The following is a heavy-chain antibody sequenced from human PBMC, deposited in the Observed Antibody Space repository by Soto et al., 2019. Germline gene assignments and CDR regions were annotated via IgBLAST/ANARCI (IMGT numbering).Heavy chain of an antibody. J-gene: IGHJ4*02. D-gene: IGHD5-18*01. CDR2: ISPGDYDT. CDR1: ERNFVNYG. Sequence: EGSVKTPHSGPERNFVNYGSGRVLQIPRKGLVWMRIISPGDYDTRYSHSFDGYLTTSVDKSINTAYLQWSSLEASDTAMYYCARLLGYSYGYQEFFDYWGQGTPVTVSS. CDR3: ARLLGYSYGYQEFFDY. V-gene: IGHV5-51*01.